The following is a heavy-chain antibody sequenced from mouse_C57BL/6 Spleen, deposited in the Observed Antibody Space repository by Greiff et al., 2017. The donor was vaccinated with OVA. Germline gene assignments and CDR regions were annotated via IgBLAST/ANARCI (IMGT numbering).Heavy chain of an antibody. CDR3: ARSHYGYDVRAMDY. CDR2: IWTGGGT. V-gene: IGHV2-9-1*01. CDR1: GFSLTSYA. Sequence: VQLQQSGPGLVAPSQSLSITCTVSGFSLTSYAISWVRQPPGKGLEWLGVIWTGGGTNYNSALKSRLSISKDNSKSQVFLKMNSLQTDDTARYYCARSHYGYDVRAMDYWGQGTSVTVSS. D-gene: IGHD2-2*01. J-gene: IGHJ4*01.